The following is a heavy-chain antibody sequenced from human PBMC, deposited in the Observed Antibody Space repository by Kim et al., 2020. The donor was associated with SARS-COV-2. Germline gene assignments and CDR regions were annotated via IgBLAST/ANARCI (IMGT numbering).Heavy chain of an antibody. CDR1: GYTFTSYD. V-gene: IGHV1-8*01. CDR3: ARAGYPGRDGYNYGGGY. J-gene: IGHJ4*01. D-gene: IGHD5-12*01. Sequence: ASVKVSCKASGYTFTSYDINWVRQATGQGLEWMGWMNPNSGNTGYAQKFQGRVTMTRNTSISTAYMELSSLRSEDTAVYYCARAGYPGRDGYNYGGGYWGQGTLVTVSS. CDR2: MNPNSGNT.